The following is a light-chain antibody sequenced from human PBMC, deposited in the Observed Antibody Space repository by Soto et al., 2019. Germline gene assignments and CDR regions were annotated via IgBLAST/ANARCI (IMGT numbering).Light chain of an antibody. CDR2: DAS. CDR1: QSVSSN. Sequence: EIVLTQSPATLSLSPGERATLSCRASQSVSSNLAWYQHKPGQAPRLLIYDASNRATGIPARFSGSGSGTDFTLTISSLEPEDFAVYYCQQRSNFTFGQGTRLEIK. V-gene: IGKV3-11*01. J-gene: IGKJ5*01. CDR3: QQRSNFT.